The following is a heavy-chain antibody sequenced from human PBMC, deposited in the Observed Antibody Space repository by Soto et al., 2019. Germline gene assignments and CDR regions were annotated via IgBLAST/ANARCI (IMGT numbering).Heavy chain of an antibody. J-gene: IGHJ5*02. Sequence: PSETLSLTCTVSGGSISSYYWSWIRQPPGKGLEWIGYIYYSGSTNYNPSLKSRVTISVDTSKDQFSLKLSSVTAADTAVYYCARERGYGDPPNWFDPWGQGTLVTVSS. V-gene: IGHV4-59*01. CDR2: IYYSGST. CDR3: ARERGYGDPPNWFDP. CDR1: GGSISSYY. D-gene: IGHD4-17*01.